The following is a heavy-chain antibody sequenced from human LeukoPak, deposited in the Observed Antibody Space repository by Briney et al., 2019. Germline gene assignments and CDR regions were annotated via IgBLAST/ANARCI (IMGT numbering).Heavy chain of an antibody. CDR3: AKDPSFRPGYFDY. Sequence: GGSLRLSCAASGFTFSSYGMHWVRRAPGKGLEWVAFIRYDGSNKYYADSVKGRFTISRDNSKHTLYLHMNGLRAEDTAVYYCAKDPSFRPGYFDYWGQGTLVTVSS. CDR2: IRYDGSNK. CDR1: GFTFSSYG. V-gene: IGHV3-30*02. J-gene: IGHJ4*02.